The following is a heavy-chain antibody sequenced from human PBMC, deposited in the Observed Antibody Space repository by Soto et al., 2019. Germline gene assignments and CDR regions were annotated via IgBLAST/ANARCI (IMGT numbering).Heavy chain of an antibody. V-gene: IGHV4-34*01. D-gene: IGHD6-6*01. J-gene: IGHJ4*02. CDR3: ARLPPYSSSSGLKDY. Sequence: SETLSLTCAVYGGSFSGYYWSWIRHPPGKGLEWIGEINHSGSTNYNPSLKSRVTISVDTSKNQFSLKLSSVTAADTAVYYCARLPPYSSSSGLKDYWGQGTLVTVSS. CDR1: GGSFSGYY. CDR2: INHSGST.